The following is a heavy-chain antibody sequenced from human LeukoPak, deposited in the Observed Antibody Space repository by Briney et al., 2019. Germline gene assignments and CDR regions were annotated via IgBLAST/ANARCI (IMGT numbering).Heavy chain of an antibody. Sequence: GASVKVSCKASGYTFTGYYMHWVRQAPGQGLEWMGRINPNSGGTNYAQKFQGRVTMTRDTSISTAYVELSRQRSDDTAVYYCARSYGDYGNHYYYMDVWGKGTTVTVSS. D-gene: IGHD4-17*01. CDR3: ARSYGDYGNHYYYMDV. J-gene: IGHJ6*03. V-gene: IGHV1-2*06. CDR1: GYTFTGYY. CDR2: INPNSGGT.